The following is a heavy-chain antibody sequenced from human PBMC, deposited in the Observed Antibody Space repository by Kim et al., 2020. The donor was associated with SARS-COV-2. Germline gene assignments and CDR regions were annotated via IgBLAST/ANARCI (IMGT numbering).Heavy chain of an antibody. D-gene: IGHD2-15*01. CDR1: GFTFGDYA. CDR3: TRDYGISGL. Sequence: GGSLRLSCTASGFTFGDYAMSWVRQAPGKGLEWVGFIRSKAYGGTTEYAASVKGRFTISRDDSKSIAYLQMNSLKTEDTAVYYCTRDYGISGLWGQGTLVTVSS. CDR2: IRSKAYGGTT. J-gene: IGHJ4*02. V-gene: IGHV3-49*04.